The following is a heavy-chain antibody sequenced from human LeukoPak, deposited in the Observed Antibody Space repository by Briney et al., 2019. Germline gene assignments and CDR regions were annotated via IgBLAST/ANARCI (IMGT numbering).Heavy chain of an antibody. CDR2: INKDGGRT. J-gene: IGHJ6*02. V-gene: IGHV3-74*01. Sequence: GGALRLSCAASGFTFSNYWMHWVGQAPGKGVVGVSHINKDGGRTDYADSVKGRFTISRDNAKNTLYLQMNSLRAEDTAVYYCARGMARFYAMDVWGQGTTVTVSS. CDR3: ARGMARFYAMDV. D-gene: IGHD5-24*01. CDR1: GFTFSNYW.